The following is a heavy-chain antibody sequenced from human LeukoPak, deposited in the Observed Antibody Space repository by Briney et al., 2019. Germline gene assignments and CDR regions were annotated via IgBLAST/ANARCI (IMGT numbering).Heavy chain of an antibody. Sequence: PSETLSLTCAVSGGSISSGGYSWSWIRQPPGKGLEWIGYIYHSGSTYYNPSLKSRVTISVDRSKNQFSLKLSSVTAADTAVYYCARAGYCSSTSCEQGSRWFDPWGQGTLVTVSS. CDR3: ARAGYCSSTSCEQGSRWFDP. D-gene: IGHD2-2*01. CDR1: GGSISSGGYS. CDR2: IYHSGST. V-gene: IGHV4-30-2*01. J-gene: IGHJ5*02.